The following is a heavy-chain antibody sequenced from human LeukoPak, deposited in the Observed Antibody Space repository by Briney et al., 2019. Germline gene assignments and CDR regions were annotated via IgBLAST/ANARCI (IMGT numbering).Heavy chain of an antibody. Sequence: GGSLRLSCAASGFTFSDYYMSWIRQAPGKGLEWVANIKQDGSEKYYVDSVKGRFTISRDNAKNSLYLQMNSLRAEDTAVYYCARLRFLRDWGQGTLVTVSS. CDR1: GFTFSDYY. D-gene: IGHD3-3*01. CDR2: IKQDGSEK. J-gene: IGHJ4*02. CDR3: ARLRFLRD. V-gene: IGHV3-7*01.